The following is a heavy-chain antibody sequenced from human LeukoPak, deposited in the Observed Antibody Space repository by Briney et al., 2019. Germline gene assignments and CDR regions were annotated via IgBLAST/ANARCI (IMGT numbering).Heavy chain of an antibody. CDR3: ARDPSRGYSYGYGDP. D-gene: IGHD5-18*01. CDR1: GFSFSTYW. V-gene: IGHV3-7*01. Sequence: SGGSLRLSCAASGFSFSTYWMNWVRQPPGKGLEWVANIMGDGSEKYYVDSVKGRFTISRDNAKNSLYLQMNSLRAEDTAVYYCARDPSRGYSYGYGDPWGQGSLVIVSS. CDR2: IMGDGSEK. J-gene: IGHJ5*02.